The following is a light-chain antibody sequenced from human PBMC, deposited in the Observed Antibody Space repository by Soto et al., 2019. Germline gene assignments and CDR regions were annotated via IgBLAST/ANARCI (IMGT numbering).Light chain of an antibody. CDR2: DVA. V-gene: IGLV2-14*01. CDR1: SNDIGGYNF. Sequence: QSVLTQPSSVFGSPGQSITISCPGTSNDIGGYNFVSWYQQHPGKAAKLMIYDVANRPSGVSNRFSGSKSGNTASLTISGLQAEDEADYYCCSYTSINNTLLFGTGTKVTVL. CDR3: CSYTSINNTLL. J-gene: IGLJ1*01.